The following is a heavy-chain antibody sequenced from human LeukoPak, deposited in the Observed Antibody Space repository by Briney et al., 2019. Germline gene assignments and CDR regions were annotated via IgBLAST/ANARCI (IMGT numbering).Heavy chain of an antibody. CDR3: AREANYCSGGSCYSVMVDY. J-gene: IGHJ4*02. D-gene: IGHD2-15*01. Sequence: SETLSLTCTVSGGSISSYYWSWIRQPAGKGLEWIGRIYTSGSTNYNPSLKSRVTMSVDTSKNQFSLKLSSVTAADTAVYYCAREANYCSGGSCYSVMVDYWGQGTLATVSS. V-gene: IGHV4-4*07. CDR1: GGSISSYY. CDR2: IYTSGST.